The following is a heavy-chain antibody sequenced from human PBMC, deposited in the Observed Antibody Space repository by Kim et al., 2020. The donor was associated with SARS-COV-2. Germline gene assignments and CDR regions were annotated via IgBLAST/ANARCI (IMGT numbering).Heavy chain of an antibody. CDR1: GFTFSSSG. D-gene: IGHD1-1*01. J-gene: IGHJ6*02. CDR2: ISHDTTSS. Sequence: GGSLRLSCAASGFTFSSSGMTWVRQAPGKGPEWVGSISHDTTSSHYALPATGSCTFSRDDSKNNLSLQLSSLRRETTALYYCSKDVWAYSGMDACGEG. CDR3: SKDVWAYSGMDA. V-gene: IGHV3-23*01.